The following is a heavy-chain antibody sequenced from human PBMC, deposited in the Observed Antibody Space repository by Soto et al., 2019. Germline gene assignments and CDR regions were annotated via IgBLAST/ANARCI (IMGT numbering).Heavy chain of an antibody. J-gene: IGHJ6*02. D-gene: IGHD3-9*01. CDR1: GGSISSGDYY. CDR2: IYYSGST. CDR3: ARDNNGYDILTGYYYYYYGMDV. Sequence: SETLSLTCTVSGGSISSGDYYWSWIRQPPGKGLEWIGYIYYSGSTYYNPSLKSRVTISVDTSKNQFSLKLSSVTAADTAVYYCARDNNGYDILTGYYYYYYGMDVWGRGPTVTVSS. V-gene: IGHV4-30-4*01.